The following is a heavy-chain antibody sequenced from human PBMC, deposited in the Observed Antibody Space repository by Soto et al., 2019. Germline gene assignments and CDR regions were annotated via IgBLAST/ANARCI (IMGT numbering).Heavy chain of an antibody. Sequence: ASVKVSCKASGGTFSSYAISWVRQAPGQGLEWMGGIIPIFGTANYAQKFQGRVTITADKSTSTAYMELSSLRSEDTAVYYCAGGGHPYYYPSSGYYHTFDYWGQGTLVTVSS. CDR3: AGGGHPYYYPSSGYYHTFDY. CDR2: IIPIFGTA. CDR1: GGTFSSYA. D-gene: IGHD3-22*01. J-gene: IGHJ4*02. V-gene: IGHV1-69*06.